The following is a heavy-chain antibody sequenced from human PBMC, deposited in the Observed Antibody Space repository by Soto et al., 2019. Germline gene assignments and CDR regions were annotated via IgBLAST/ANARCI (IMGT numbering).Heavy chain of an antibody. V-gene: IGHV1-69*13. D-gene: IGHD3-22*01. CDR2: IIPIFGTA. J-gene: IGHJ5*02. CDR1: GGTFSSYA. CDR3: ARADSSGYYYSDNWFDP. Sequence: SVKVSCKASGGTFSSYAISWVRQAPGQGLEWMGGIIPIFGTANYAQKFQGRVTITADESTSTAYMELSSLRSEDTAVYYCARADSSGYYYSDNWFDPWGQGTLVTVS.